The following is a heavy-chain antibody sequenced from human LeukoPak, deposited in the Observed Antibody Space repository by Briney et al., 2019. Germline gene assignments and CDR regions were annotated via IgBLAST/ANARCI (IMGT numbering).Heavy chain of an antibody. J-gene: IGHJ4*02. V-gene: IGHV3-7*01. CDR2: INPYGTEK. CDR1: GLTSSDFW. CDR3: SGRDSSRTPRAY. Sequence: GGSLRLSYAASGLTSSDFWMNWVRLAPGRGLEWLANINPYGTEKYYVDSVKGRFAISRDNAKNEVYLEMNSLRAEDTGVYYCSGRDSSRTPRAYWGQGALVSVSS. D-gene: IGHD3-22*01.